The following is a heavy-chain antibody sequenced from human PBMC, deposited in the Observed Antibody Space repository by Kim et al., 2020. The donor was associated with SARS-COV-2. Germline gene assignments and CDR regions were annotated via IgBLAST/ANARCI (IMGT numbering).Heavy chain of an antibody. J-gene: IGHJ4*02. Sequence: YYVDSVKGRFTISRDNAKNSLYLQMNSLRAEDTAVYYCASHYYDSSGYYYWGQGTLVTVSS. CDR3: ASHYYDSSGYYY. V-gene: IGHV3-7*03. D-gene: IGHD3-22*01.